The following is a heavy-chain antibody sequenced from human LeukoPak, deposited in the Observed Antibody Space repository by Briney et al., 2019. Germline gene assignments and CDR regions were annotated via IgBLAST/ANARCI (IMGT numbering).Heavy chain of an antibody. CDR3: ARGGRPIDY. D-gene: IGHD1-26*01. V-gene: IGHV4-39*07. Sequence: PSETLSLTCTVSGGSISSSSYYWGWIRQPPGKGLEWIGSIYYSGSTYYNPSLKSRVTISVDTSKNQFSLKLSSVTAADTAVYYCARGGRPIDYWGQGTLVTVSS. CDR1: GGSISSSSYY. J-gene: IGHJ4*02. CDR2: IYYSGST.